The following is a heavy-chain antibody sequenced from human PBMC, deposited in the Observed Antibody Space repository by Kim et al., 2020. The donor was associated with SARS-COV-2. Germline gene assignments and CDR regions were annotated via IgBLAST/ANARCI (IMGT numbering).Heavy chain of an antibody. CDR3: ARSRYSGSPYYFDY. J-gene: IGHJ4*02. Sequence: STSLKTRLTITKDTSKNQVVLTMTNMDPVDTATYYCARSRYSGSPYYFDYWGQGTLVTVSS. V-gene: IGHV2-70*01. D-gene: IGHD1-26*01.